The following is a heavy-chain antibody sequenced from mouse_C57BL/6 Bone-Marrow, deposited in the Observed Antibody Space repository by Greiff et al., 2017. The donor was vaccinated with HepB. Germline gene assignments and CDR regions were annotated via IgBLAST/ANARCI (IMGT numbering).Heavy chain of an antibody. CDR2: IYPGSGST. Sequence: QVQLQQSGPELVKPGASVKISCKASGYTFTSYWITWVKQRPGQGLEWIGDIYPGSGSTNYNEKFKSKATLTVDTSSSTAYMQLSSLTSEDSAVYYCARSGGNDWYFDVWGTGTTVTVSS. D-gene: IGHD2-1*01. V-gene: IGHV1-55*01. CDR1: GYTFTSYW. CDR3: ARSGGNDWYFDV. J-gene: IGHJ1*03.